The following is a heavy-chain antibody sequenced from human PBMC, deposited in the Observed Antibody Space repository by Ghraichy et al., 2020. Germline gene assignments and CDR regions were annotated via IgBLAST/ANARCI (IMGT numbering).Heavy chain of an antibody. CDR3: AKVSYYYDTSGYRGWFDP. V-gene: IGHV4-39*01. CDR1: GDSISSSSYY. CDR2: IYYSGST. D-gene: IGHD3-22*01. J-gene: IGHJ5*02. Sequence: SETLSLTCTVSGDSISSSSYYWGWIRQPPGKGLEWIGTIYYSGSTYYNPSLRSQVTISVDTSKNQFSLKLSSVTAADTAVYYCAKVSYYYDTSGYRGWFDPWGQGTLVTVSS.